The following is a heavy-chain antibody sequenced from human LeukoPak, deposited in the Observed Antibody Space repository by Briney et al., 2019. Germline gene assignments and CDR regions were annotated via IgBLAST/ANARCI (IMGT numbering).Heavy chain of an antibody. Sequence: SESLSLTCTVSGVSISSDKYYWSWIRQRPGKGLEWIGDMYYSGSTSYNPSLKSRVSISVDTSKCQFSLKLSSVTAADTAVYYCATPYCGTISCLDVFDIWGQGTMVIVSS. J-gene: IGHJ3*02. V-gene: IGHV4-31*03. CDR2: MYYSGST. CDR3: ATPYCGTISCLDVFDI. D-gene: IGHD2-21*01. CDR1: GVSISSDKYY.